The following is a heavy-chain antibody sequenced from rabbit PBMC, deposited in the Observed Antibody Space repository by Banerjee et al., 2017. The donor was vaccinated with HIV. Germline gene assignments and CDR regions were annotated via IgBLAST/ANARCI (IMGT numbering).Heavy chain of an antibody. Sequence: QSLEESGGDLVKPEGSLTLTCTASGFSFSNKYVMCWVRQAPGKGLEWIACIKAGSTGSTYYTTWAKGRFTISKTSSTTVTLQMTGLTAADTATYFCARRIVGSSYNLWGPGTLVTVS. CDR2: IKAGSTGST. J-gene: IGHJ4*01. CDR3: ARRIVGSSYNL. D-gene: IGHD8-1*01. V-gene: IGHV1S40*01. CDR1: GFSFSNKYV.